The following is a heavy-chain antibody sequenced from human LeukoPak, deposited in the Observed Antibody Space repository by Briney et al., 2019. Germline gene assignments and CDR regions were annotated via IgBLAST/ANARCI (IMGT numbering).Heavy chain of an antibody. Sequence: ASVKVSCKASGYTFTSYGISWVRQAPGQGLEWMGWISAYNGNTNYAQKLQGRVTMTADTSTNTACMELRSLRSDDTAVYYCARDGQWLVPDYWGQGTLVTVSS. CDR3: ARDGQWLVPDY. D-gene: IGHD6-19*01. CDR1: GYTFTSYG. CDR2: ISAYNGNT. V-gene: IGHV1-18*04. J-gene: IGHJ4*02.